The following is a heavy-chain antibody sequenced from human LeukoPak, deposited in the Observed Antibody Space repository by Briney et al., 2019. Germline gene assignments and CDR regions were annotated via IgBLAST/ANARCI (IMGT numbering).Heavy chain of an antibody. Sequence: SETLSLTCTVSGYSISSDYWGWIRQPPGKGLEWIGSIYHSGSTYYNPSLKSRVTISVDTSKNQFSLKLSSVTAADTAVYYCARARLVAATEPFDYWGQGTLVTVSS. CDR3: ARARLVAATEPFDY. D-gene: IGHD5-12*01. CDR1: GYSISSDY. CDR2: IYHSGST. J-gene: IGHJ4*02. V-gene: IGHV4-38-2*02.